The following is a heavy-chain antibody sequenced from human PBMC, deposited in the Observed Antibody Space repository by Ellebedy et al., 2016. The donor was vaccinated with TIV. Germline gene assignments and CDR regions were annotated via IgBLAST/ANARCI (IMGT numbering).Heavy chain of an antibody. CDR1: GFTFSSYA. D-gene: IGHD2-21*02. Sequence: GESLKISCAASGFTFSSYAMSWVRQAPGKGLEWVSAISGSGGSTYYADSVKGRFTISRDNSKNTLYLQMNSLRAEDTAVYYCAKAVIGRVTPVDYWGQGTLVTVSS. J-gene: IGHJ4*02. CDR3: AKAVIGRVTPVDY. V-gene: IGHV3-23*01. CDR2: ISGSGGST.